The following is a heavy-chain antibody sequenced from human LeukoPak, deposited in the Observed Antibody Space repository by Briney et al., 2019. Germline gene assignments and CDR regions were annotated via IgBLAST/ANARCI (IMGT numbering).Heavy chain of an antibody. Sequence: VASVKVSCKASGYTFTSYGISWVRQAPGQGLEWMGWISTYNGNTNYAQKLPGRVTMTTDTSTTTAYMELRSLRSDDTAVYYCAREGALSFDYWGQGTLVTVSS. CDR3: AREGALSFDY. CDR2: ISTYNGNT. J-gene: IGHJ4*02. CDR1: GYTFTSYG. V-gene: IGHV1-18*01.